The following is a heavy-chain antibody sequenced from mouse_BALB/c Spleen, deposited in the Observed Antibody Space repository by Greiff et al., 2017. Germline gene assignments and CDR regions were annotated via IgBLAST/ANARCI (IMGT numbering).Heavy chain of an antibody. CDR2: IWAGGST. Sequence: QVQLKESGPGLVAPSQSLSITCTVSGFSLTSYGVHWVRQPPGKGLEWLGVIWAGGSTNYNSAIMSRLSISKDNSKSQVFLKMNSLQTDDTAMYYCARDRDYRYDGDYAMDYWGQGTSVTVSS. J-gene: IGHJ4*01. V-gene: IGHV2-9*02. CDR1: GFSLTSYG. D-gene: IGHD2-14*01. CDR3: ARDRDYRYDGDYAMDY.